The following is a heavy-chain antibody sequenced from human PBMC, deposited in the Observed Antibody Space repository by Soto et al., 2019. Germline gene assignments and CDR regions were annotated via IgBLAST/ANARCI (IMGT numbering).Heavy chain of an antibody. Sequence: QVQLQQWGAGLLKPSETLSLTCAVYGGSFSGYYWSWIRQPPGKGLEWIGEINHSGSTNYNPSLKSRVTISVDTSKNQFSLKLSSVTAADTAVYYCARGYGGYYSHFDYWGQGTLVTVSS. V-gene: IGHV4-34*01. CDR1: GGSFSGYY. CDR2: INHSGST. J-gene: IGHJ4*02. CDR3: ARGYGGYYSHFDY. D-gene: IGHD3-22*01.